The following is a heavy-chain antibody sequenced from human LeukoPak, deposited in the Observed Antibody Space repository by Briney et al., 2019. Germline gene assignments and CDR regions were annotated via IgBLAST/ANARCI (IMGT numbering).Heavy chain of an antibody. V-gene: IGHV3-30*03. Sequence: GGSLRLSCAASGFTFSSYGMHWVRQAPGKGLEWVAVISYDGSNKYYADSVKGRFTISRDNSKNTLYLQMNSLRAEDTAVYYCARDGGWSGSGWYPDAFDIWGQGTMVTVSS. CDR3: ARDGGWSGSGWYPDAFDI. D-gene: IGHD6-19*01. CDR2: ISYDGSNK. J-gene: IGHJ3*02. CDR1: GFTFSSYG.